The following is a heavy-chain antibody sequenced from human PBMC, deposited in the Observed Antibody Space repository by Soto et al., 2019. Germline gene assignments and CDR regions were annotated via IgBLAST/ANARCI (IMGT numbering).Heavy chain of an antibody. CDR1: GFTFSSYW. CDR3: AKMVAATPVDY. Sequence: SCAASGFTFSSYWMSWVRQAPGKGLEWVANIKQDGSEKYYVDSVKGRFTISRDNAKNSLYLEMNSLTAGDTAVYYCAKMVAATPVDYWGQGTLVTVSS. D-gene: IGHD2-15*01. V-gene: IGHV3-7*01. J-gene: IGHJ4*02. CDR2: IKQDGSEK.